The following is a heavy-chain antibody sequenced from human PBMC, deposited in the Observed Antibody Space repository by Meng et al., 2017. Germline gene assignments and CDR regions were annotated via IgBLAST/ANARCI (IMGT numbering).Heavy chain of an antibody. CDR3: AKDGYGDYYGMDV. V-gene: IGHV3-43D*03. J-gene: IGHJ6*02. CDR1: GFTFDDYA. CDR2: ISWDGGST. Sequence: GESLKISCAASGFTFDDYAMHWVRQAPGKGVEWVSLISWDGGSTYYADSVKGRFTISRDNSKNSLYLQMNSLRAEDTALYYCAKDGYGDYYGMDVWGQGTTVTVSS. D-gene: IGHD4-17*01.